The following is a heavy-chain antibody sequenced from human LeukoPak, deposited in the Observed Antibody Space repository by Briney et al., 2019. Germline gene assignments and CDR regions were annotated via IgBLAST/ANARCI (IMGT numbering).Heavy chain of an antibody. Sequence: ASVKVSCKASGYTFTGHYMHWVRQAPGEGLEWMGWINLNSGGTNYAQKFQGRVTMARDTSISTAYMELSRLTSDDTAVYYCASPAGYDDSGKIDCWGQGALVTVSS. D-gene: IGHD1-26*01. CDR3: ASPAGYDDSGKIDC. CDR2: INLNSGGT. V-gene: IGHV1-2*02. CDR1: GYTFTGHY. J-gene: IGHJ4*02.